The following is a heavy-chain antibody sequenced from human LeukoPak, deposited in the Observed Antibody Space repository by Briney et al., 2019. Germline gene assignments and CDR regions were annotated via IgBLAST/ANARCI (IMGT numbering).Heavy chain of an antibody. V-gene: IGHV3-74*01. CDR2: INSDGSST. Sequence: GGSLRLSCAASGFTFSSYWMHWVRQAPGKGLVWVSRINSDGSSTTYADSVKGRFTISRDNAKNTLYLQMNSLRAEDTAVYYCARTRGGCSGGSCYFDAFDIWGQGTMATVSS. CDR1: GFTFSSYW. CDR3: ARTRGGCSGGSCYFDAFDI. J-gene: IGHJ3*02. D-gene: IGHD2-15*01.